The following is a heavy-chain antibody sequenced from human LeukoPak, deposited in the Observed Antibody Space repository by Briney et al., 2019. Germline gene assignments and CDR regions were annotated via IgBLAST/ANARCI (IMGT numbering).Heavy chain of an antibody. D-gene: IGHD3-3*01. V-gene: IGHV3-49*03. J-gene: IGHJ4*02. CDR3: TRDLITIFGVVIIGSDY. Sequence: GGSLRLSCTASGFTFGDYAMSWFRQAPGKGLEWVGFIRSKAYGGTTEYAASVKGRFTISRDDSKSSAYLQMNSLKTEDTAVYYCTRDLITIFGVVIIGSDYWGQGTLVTVSA. CDR2: IRSKAYGGTT. CDR1: GFTFGDYA.